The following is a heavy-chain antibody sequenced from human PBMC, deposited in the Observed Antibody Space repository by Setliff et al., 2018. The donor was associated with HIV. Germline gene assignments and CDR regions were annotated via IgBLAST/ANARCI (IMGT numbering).Heavy chain of an antibody. V-gene: IGHV1-2*06. J-gene: IGHJ6*03. Sequence: ASVKVSCKASGYTFTGYYVPWVRQAPGPGLEWMGRINPNSGGPNYAQKFQGRVTMTRETSISTAYMELSRLGSDDTAVDYCARDWVAGTSGYYYYYMDVWGKGTTVTVS. D-gene: IGHD6-19*01. CDR2: INPNSGGP. CDR1: GYTFTGYY. CDR3: ARDWVAGTSGYYYYYMDV.